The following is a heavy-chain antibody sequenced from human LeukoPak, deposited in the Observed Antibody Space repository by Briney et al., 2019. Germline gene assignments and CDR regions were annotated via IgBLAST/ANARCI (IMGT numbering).Heavy chain of an antibody. V-gene: IGHV3-7*03. D-gene: IGHD5-18*01. J-gene: IGHJ4*02. CDR2: IKHDGSEE. CDR1: GFTFSTYW. CDR3: ARDGGYTYGRPDY. Sequence: GGSLRLSCSASGFTFSTYWMSWVRQAPGKGLEWVANIKHDGSEEYYVDSVKGRFTISKDNAKNSLYLQMNTLRAEDTAVYYCARDGGYTYGRPDYWGQGTLVTVSS.